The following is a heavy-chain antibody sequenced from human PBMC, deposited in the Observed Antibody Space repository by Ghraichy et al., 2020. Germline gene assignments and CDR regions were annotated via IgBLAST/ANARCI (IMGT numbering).Heavy chain of an antibody. V-gene: IGHV3-21*01. Sequence: GGSLRLSCAASGFTFSSYSMNWVRQAPGKGLEWVSSISSSSSYIYYADSVKGRFTISRDNAKNSLYLQMNSLRAEDTAVYYCARDLGYCSSTSCYDLFYYYYGMDVWGQGTTVTVSS. D-gene: IGHD2-2*01. CDR3: ARDLGYCSSTSCYDLFYYYYGMDV. CDR2: ISSSSSYI. CDR1: GFTFSSYS. J-gene: IGHJ6*02.